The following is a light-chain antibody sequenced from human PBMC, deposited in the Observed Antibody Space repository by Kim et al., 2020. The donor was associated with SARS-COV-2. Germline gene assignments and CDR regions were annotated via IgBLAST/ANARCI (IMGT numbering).Light chain of an antibody. CDR1: QDIRNS. CDR3: QQDDDLPIT. J-gene: IGKJ5*01. Sequence: ASVGDRVTTTCQASQDIRNSLNWYQHKPGKGPKLLISEASNLETGVPSRFSASGTGTHFTFLISSLQPEDFATYYCQQDDDLPITFGQGTRLEIK. V-gene: IGKV1-33*01. CDR2: EAS.